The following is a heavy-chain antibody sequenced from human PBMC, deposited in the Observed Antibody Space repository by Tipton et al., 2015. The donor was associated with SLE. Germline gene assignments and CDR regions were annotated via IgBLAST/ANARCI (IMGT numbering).Heavy chain of an antibody. J-gene: IGHJ4*02. V-gene: IGHV4-39*01. CDR1: GGSISSSSYY. D-gene: IGHD6-6*01. Sequence: TLSLTCIVSGGSISSSSYYWSWIRQPPGKGLEWIGSIYYSGSTYYNPSLKSRVTISVDTSKNQFSLKLSSVTAADTAVYYCARQGRYSSSSWVDYWGQGTLVTVSS. CDR3: ARQGRYSSSSWVDY. CDR2: IYYSGST.